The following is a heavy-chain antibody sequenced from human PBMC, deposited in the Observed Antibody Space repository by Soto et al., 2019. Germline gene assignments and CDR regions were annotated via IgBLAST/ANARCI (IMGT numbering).Heavy chain of an antibody. V-gene: IGHV3-23*01. CDR3: EKDPDTTLGLFYY. D-gene: IGHD1-1*01. J-gene: IGHJ4*02. CDR1: GFTFSSYA. CDR2: ITGSGAST. Sequence: GGSLRLSCAASGFTFSSYAMSWVRQAPGKGLEWVSTITGSGASTFYADSVKGRFTISRDNSKTTLYLQMNILGSEDTAVYYCEKDPDTTLGLFYYWGQGTLVTVSS.